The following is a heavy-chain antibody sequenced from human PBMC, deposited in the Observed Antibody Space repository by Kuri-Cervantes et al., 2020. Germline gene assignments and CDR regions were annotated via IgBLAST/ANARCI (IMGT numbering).Heavy chain of an antibody. Sequence: GESLKISCAASGFTFSHYGMHWVRQAPGKGLEWVAFIRYDGSYIKYADSVKGRFTISRDNAKNTLYLQMNSLRAEDTAVYYCAKAGEELRGYYYYYYMDVWGKGTTVTVSS. CDR1: GFTFSHYG. CDR2: IRYDGSYI. J-gene: IGHJ6*03. D-gene: IGHD2-15*01. CDR3: AKAGEELRGYYYYYYMDV. V-gene: IGHV3-30*02.